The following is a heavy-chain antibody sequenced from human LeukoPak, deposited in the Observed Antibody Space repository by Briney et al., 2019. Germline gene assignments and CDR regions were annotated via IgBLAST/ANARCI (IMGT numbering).Heavy chain of an antibody. D-gene: IGHD1/OR15-1a*01. CDR3: AKDLAVGTSPRVYAFDV. CDR2: SSWNGGTT. Sequence: GGSLRLSCAASGFTFSDYAMHWVRQVPGKGLEWVGGSSWNGGTTAYGESVKGRATISGDNARNSLYLEVNSLRVEDTALYYCAKDLAVGTSPRVYAFDVWGEGLLIIVSS. CDR1: GFTFSDYA. V-gene: IGHV3-9*01. J-gene: IGHJ3*01.